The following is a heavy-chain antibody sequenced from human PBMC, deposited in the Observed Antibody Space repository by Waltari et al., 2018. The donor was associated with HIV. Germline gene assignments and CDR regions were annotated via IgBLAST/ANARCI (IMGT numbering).Heavy chain of an antibody. CDR2: INPNSGNT. D-gene: IGHD3-22*01. Sequence: QVQLVQSGAEVKKPGASVKVSCKASGYTFTDYYMHWVRQAPGQGLEGLGWINPNSGNTIYAQNFQGRVSMTRDTSIRTAYMELSRLRSDDTAVYYCARDLIFYYDTSDYYPFDYWGQGTLVTVSS. J-gene: IGHJ4*02. CDR1: GYTFTDYY. CDR3: ARDLIFYYDTSDYYPFDY. V-gene: IGHV1-2*02.